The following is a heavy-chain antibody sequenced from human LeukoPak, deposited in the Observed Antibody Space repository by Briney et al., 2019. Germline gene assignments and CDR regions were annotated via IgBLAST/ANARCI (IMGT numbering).Heavy chain of an antibody. CDR3: ARGTGYSSGWYLDY. V-gene: IGHV4-38-2*02. D-gene: IGHD6-19*01. CDR2: IYHSGST. CDR1: GYSISSGYY. Sequence: KTSETLSLTCTVSGYSISSGYYWGWIRQPPGKGLEWIGSIYHSGSTYYNPSLKSRVTISADTSKNQFSLKLSSVTAADTAVYYCARGTGYSSGWYLDYWGQGTLVTLSS. J-gene: IGHJ4*02.